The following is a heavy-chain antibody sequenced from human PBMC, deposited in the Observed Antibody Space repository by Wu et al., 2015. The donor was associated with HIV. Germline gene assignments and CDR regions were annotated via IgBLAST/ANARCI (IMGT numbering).Heavy chain of an antibody. J-gene: IGHJ4*02. Sequence: QVHLVQSGAEVKKPGASVKVSCKVSGNSLTEVSIHWVRQAPGKGLEWMGGFDPEEAGKIIYAQKFQGRVTMTEDTSRDTAYMALSSLKSEDTAVYYCATYMWASGYYNNWGQGTLVIVSS. CDR3: ATYMWASGYYNN. V-gene: IGHV1-24*01. CDR2: FDPEEAGKI. D-gene: IGHD3-9*01. CDR1: GNSLTEVS.